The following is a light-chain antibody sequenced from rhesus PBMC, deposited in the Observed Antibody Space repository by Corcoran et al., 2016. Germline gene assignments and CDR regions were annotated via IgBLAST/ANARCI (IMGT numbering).Light chain of an antibody. CDR2: GAS. J-gene: IGKJ4*01. CDR3: QQYSNWPQLT. V-gene: IGKV3-42*01. Sequence: EIVLTQSPATLSLSPGERATLSCRASQSVSSSLAWYQQKPEQAPRLLIYGASSRATGLPDRLRGRGSGTDFTLPISSLEPEDVAVYYCQQYSNWPQLTFGGGTKVEIK. CDR1: QSVSSS.